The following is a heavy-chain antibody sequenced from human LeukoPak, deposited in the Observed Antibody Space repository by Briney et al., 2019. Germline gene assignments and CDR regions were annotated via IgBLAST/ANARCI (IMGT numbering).Heavy chain of an antibody. V-gene: IGHV4-39*07. CDR1: GGSISSSDYY. CDR3: ARENYCTNGVCWAFDP. Sequence: SETLSLTCTVSGGSISSSDYYWSWIRQPPGRGLEWVGNIYYTGSTTYNPSLKSRVTFSVATVNNHFSLDLSSVTAADTAVYYCARENYCTNGVCWAFDPWGQGTLVTVSS. D-gene: IGHD2-8*01. CDR2: IYYTGST. J-gene: IGHJ5*02.